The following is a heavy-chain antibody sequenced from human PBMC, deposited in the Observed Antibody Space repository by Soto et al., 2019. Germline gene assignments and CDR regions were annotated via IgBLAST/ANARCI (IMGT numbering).Heavy chain of an antibody. J-gene: IGHJ6*02. V-gene: IGHV3-66*01. Sequence: GGSLRLSCAASGFTVSSNYMSWVRQAPGKGLEWVSVIYSGGSTYYADSVKGRFTISRDNSKNTLYLQMNSLRAEDTAAYYCARDRAVTTVTTQYYYGMDVWGQGTTVTVSS. CDR2: IYSGGST. D-gene: IGHD4-17*01. CDR1: GFTVSSNY. CDR3: ARDRAVTTVTTQYYYGMDV.